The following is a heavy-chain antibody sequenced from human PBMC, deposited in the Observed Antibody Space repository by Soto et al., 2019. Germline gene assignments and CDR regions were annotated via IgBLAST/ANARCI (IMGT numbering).Heavy chain of an antibody. D-gene: IGHD6-13*01. CDR2: IVPIYRTA. Sequence: SVKVSCKASGGTFSSYRINWVRQAPGQGLEWVGGIVPIYRTADYAQKFQGRVTITADESARPSYMELRSLKSQDTAVYYCVRDSGAKLSSSWGQGTLVTVSS. CDR3: VRDSGAKLSSS. J-gene: IGHJ4*02. CDR1: GGTFSSYR. V-gene: IGHV1-69*13.